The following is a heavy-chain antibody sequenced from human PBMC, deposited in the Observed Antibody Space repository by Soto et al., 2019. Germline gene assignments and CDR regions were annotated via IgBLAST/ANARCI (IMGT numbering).Heavy chain of an antibody. CDR3: ARSPRLQSDGMDV. CDR2: ISSSSSYI. D-gene: IGHD4-4*01. J-gene: IGHJ6*02. V-gene: IGHV3-21*01. CDR1: GFTFSSYS. Sequence: XESLSLTYAASGFTFSSYSRNWVRQAPGKGLEWVSSISSSSSYIYYADSVKGRFTISRDNAKNSLYLQMNSLRAEDTAVYYCARSPRLQSDGMDVWGQGTTVTGSS.